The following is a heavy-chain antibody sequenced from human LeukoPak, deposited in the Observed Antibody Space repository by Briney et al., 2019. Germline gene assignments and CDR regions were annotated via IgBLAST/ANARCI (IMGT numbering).Heavy chain of an antibody. V-gene: IGHV4-59*01. D-gene: IGHD6-19*01. CDR2: IYYSGNT. CDR1: GGSISNYF. Sequence: SETLSLTCTVSGGSISNYFWSWIRQAPGKGLEYIGFIYYSGNTNYNPSFKSRVTISVDTSKKQFSLKFSSVTAADTAVYYCARDLAYRSSLRGTFDIWGQGTKVTVSS. CDR3: ARDLAYRSSLRGTFDI. J-gene: IGHJ3*02.